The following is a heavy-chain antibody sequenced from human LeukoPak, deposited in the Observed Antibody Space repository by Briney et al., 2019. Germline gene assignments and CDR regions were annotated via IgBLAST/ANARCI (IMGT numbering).Heavy chain of an antibody. CDR1: GYIFTDNN. Sequence: ASGTVSCKASGYIFTDNNMRWVRQAHGQGLGWMGWLNPASGGTKYAQKFQGRVTMTRDTSINTAYMELSSLGLDDTAVYYCARGLYYGGNQRAHDAFDIWGQGTLVTVSS. J-gene: IGHJ3*02. CDR3: ARGLYYGGNQRAHDAFDI. D-gene: IGHD4-23*01. CDR2: LNPASGGT. V-gene: IGHV1-2*02.